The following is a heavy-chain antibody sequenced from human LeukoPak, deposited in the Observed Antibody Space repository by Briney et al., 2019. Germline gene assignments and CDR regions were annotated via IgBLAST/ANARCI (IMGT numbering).Heavy chain of an antibody. V-gene: IGHV4-34*01. CDR3: ATLGEYYDSSGYYYN. Sequence: SETLSLTCAVYGGSFSGYYWSWIRQPPGKGLEWIGEINHSGSTYYNPSLKSRVTISVDSSKNQFSLKLTSVTAADTAVSYCATLGEYYDSSGYYYNWGQGTLVTVSS. J-gene: IGHJ4*02. CDR2: INHSGST. D-gene: IGHD3-22*01. CDR1: GGSFSGYY.